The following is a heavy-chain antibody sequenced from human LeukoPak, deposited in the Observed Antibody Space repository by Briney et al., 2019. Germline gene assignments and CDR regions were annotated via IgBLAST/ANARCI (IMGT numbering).Heavy chain of an antibody. CDR1: GYTFTGYY. CDR3: ARDPSSSWPFDY. V-gene: IGHV1-2*06. Sequence: ASVKVSCKASGYTFTGYYMHWVRQAPGQGLEWMGRINPNSGGTNYAQKFRGRVTMTRDTSISTAYMELSRLRSDDTAAYYCARDPSSSWPFDYWGQGTLVTVSS. D-gene: IGHD6-13*01. CDR2: INPNSGGT. J-gene: IGHJ4*02.